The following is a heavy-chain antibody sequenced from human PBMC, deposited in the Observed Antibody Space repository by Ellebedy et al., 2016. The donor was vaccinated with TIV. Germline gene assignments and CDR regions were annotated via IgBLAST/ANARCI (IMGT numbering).Heavy chain of an antibody. D-gene: IGHD1-26*01. V-gene: IGHV1-8*01. CDR3: ARDGVGATYNYYYGMDV. Sequence: AASVKVSCKASGYTFTSYDINWVRQATGQGLEWMGWMNPNSGNTGYAQKFQGRVTMTRNTSISTAYMELSSLRSEDTAVYYCARDGVGATYNYYYGMDVWGQGTTVTVSS. J-gene: IGHJ6*02. CDR1: GYTFTSYD. CDR2: MNPNSGNT.